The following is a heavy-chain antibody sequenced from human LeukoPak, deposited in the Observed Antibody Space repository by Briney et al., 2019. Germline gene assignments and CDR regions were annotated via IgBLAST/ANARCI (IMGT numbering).Heavy chain of an antibody. J-gene: IGHJ4*02. CDR1: GHSINGYF. Sequence: SDTLSLTCTVSGHSINGYFGTCPPLSAGAGLECIGRIHTSGTTYYNLSLKSRVSLSLDTSTNKFSLRTNPVTTADTPVSYCGRGRAGYERYFDYWGQGALVTVSS. V-gene: IGHV4-4*07. CDR3: GRGRAGYERYFDY. D-gene: IGHD1-1*01. CDR2: IHTSGTT.